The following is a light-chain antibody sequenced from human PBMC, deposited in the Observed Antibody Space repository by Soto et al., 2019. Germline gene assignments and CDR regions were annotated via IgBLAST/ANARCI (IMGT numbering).Light chain of an antibody. CDR3: QQYSSWLWT. J-gene: IGKJ1*01. V-gene: IGKV3-15*01. CDR1: QSVSTN. Sequence: VMTQSQATVSVSPGERAPFSCGASQSVSTNLAWYQQKPGQAPRLLISVASSRATGVPARFSGSGSGTEFTLTISSLQSEDFAVYYCQQYSSWLWTFGQGTKVDIK. CDR2: VAS.